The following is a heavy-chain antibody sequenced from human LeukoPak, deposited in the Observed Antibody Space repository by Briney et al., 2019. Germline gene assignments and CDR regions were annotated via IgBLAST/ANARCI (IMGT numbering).Heavy chain of an antibody. D-gene: IGHD3-3*01. Sequence: SETLSLTCAIHGGSFSSYYWNWIRQSPGKGLEWIGEINHSGTTRYSPSLKSRVTILIDTSKNQISLKVRPVTAADTAVYYCAKHLRRRFFSRTLGFDPWGQGTLVTVSS. CDR3: AKHLRRRFFSRTLGFDP. V-gene: IGHV4-34*01. CDR1: GGSFSSYY. CDR2: INHSGTT. J-gene: IGHJ5*02.